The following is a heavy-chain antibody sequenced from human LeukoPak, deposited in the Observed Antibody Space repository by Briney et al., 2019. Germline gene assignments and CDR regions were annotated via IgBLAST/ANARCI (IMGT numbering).Heavy chain of an antibody. D-gene: IGHD3-10*01. Sequence: GGSLSLSCAASGFAVSSYWMHWVRQAPGQGLVWVFSIHSDGSSTSYADSVKGRFTISRDNAKNTLYLQMNSLRAEDTAVYYCARGGITMVRGPLSGAMGVGGKGTTVTVSS. CDR2: IHSDGSST. V-gene: IGHV3-74*01. CDR3: ARGGITMVRGPLSGAMGV. CDR1: GFAVSSYW. J-gene: IGHJ6*03.